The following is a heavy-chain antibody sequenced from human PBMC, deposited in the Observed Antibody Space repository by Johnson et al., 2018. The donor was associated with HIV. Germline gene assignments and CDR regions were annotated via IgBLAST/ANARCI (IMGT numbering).Heavy chain of an antibody. D-gene: IGHD6-6*01. CDR3: ARDREQLVRYAFDI. Sequence: QVQLVESGGGVVQPGRSLRLSCAASGFTFSSYAMHWVRQAPGKGLEWVAVISYDGSNKYYADSVKGRFTISRDNSKNTLYQQMNSLRPEDTALYYCARDREQLVRYAFDIWGQGTMVTVSS. CDR1: GFTFSSYA. V-gene: IGHV3-30*04. CDR2: ISYDGSNK. J-gene: IGHJ3*02.